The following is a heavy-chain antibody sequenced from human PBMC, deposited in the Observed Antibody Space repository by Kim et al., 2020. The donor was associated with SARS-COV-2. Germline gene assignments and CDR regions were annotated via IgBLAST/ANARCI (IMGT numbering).Heavy chain of an antibody. V-gene: IGHV3-48*02. CDR1: GFTFSTYD. Sequence: GGSLRLSCAASGFTFSTYDMNWVRQAPGKGLEWLSFITNGGTTIYYADSVKGRFTISRDNAKNTLYLQMNSLRDEDTALYYCVRDRMEGAFDMWGQGTMVTVSS. J-gene: IGHJ3*02. D-gene: IGHD2-8*01. CDR2: ITNGGTTI. CDR3: VRDRMEGAFDM.